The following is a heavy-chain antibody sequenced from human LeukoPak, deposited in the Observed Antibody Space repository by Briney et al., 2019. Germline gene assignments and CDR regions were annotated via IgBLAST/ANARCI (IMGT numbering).Heavy chain of an antibody. CDR3: ARDTPGSTGLGSNWFDP. CDR1: GGSFSGYY. Sequence: SETLSLTCAVYGGSFSGYYWNWIRQPPGKGLEWIGEINHSGRTNYNPSLKSRVTISVDTSKKQFSLKLSSVTAADTAVYYCARDTPGSTGLGSNWFDPWGQGTLVTVSS. J-gene: IGHJ5*02. D-gene: IGHD3/OR15-3a*01. V-gene: IGHV4-34*01. CDR2: INHSGRT.